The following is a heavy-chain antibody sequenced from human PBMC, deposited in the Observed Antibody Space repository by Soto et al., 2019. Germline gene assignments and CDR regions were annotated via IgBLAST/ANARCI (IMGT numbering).Heavy chain of an antibody. CDR2: IWSDGSNN. CDR3: AREVGSDWYFDY. V-gene: IGHV3-33*01. Sequence: QVQLVESEGGVVQPGRSLRLSCAASGFTFSSYGMHWVRQAPGKGLEWVAAIWSDGSNNYYTDSVKGRFTISRDNSKYTLYLQMNSLRVEDTAVYYCAREVGSDWYFDYWGQGTLVTVSS. J-gene: IGHJ4*02. D-gene: IGHD6-19*01. CDR1: GFTFSSYG.